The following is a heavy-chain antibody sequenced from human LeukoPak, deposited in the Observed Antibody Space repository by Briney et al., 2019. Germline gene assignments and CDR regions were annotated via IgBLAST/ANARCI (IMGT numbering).Heavy chain of an antibody. CDR2: ISWNSGSI. CDR1: GFTFDDYA. V-gene: IGHV3-9*01. CDR3: ARVDSSSWLDAFDI. Sequence: GGSLRLSCAASGFTFDDYAMHWVRQAPGKGLEWVSGISWNSGSIGYADSVKGRFTLSRDNAKNSLYLQMNSLRAEDTAVYYCARVDSSSWLDAFDIWGQGAMVTVSS. J-gene: IGHJ3*02. D-gene: IGHD6-13*01.